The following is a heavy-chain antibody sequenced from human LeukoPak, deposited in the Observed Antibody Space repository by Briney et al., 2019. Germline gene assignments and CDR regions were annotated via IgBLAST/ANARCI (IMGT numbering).Heavy chain of an antibody. CDR3: AKDIVVVVAATNYFDY. Sequence: QPGGSLRLSCTASGFSFSVYEMNWVRQAPGKGLEWVSYISGTGSHTYYADSVKGRFTISRDNAKNSLYLQMNSLRAEDTAVYYCAKDIVVVVAATNYFDYWGQGTLVTVSS. D-gene: IGHD2-15*01. V-gene: IGHV3-48*03. CDR1: GFSFSVYE. J-gene: IGHJ4*02. CDR2: ISGTGSHT.